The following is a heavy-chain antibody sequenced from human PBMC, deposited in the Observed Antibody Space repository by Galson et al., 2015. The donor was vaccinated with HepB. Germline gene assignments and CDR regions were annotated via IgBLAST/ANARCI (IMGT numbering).Heavy chain of an antibody. J-gene: IGHJ4*02. D-gene: IGHD3-9*01. CDR3: AIRGFYDILTGYRGPFDY. CDR1: GYSFTSYW. V-gene: IGHV5-51*03. Sequence: QSGAEVKKPGESLKISCKGSGYSFTSYWIGWVRQMPGKGLEWMGIIYPGDSDTRYSPSFQGQVTISADKSISTAYLQWSSLKASDTAMYYCAIRGFYDILTGYRGPFDYWGQGTLVTVSS. CDR2: IYPGDSDT.